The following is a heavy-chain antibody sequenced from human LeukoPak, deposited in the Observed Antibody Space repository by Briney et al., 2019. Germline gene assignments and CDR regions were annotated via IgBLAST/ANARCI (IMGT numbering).Heavy chain of an antibody. CDR1: GGTFSSYA. Sequence: GASVTVSCKASGGTFSSYAISWVRQAPGQGLEWMGGIIPIFGTANYAQKFQGRVTITTDESTSTAYMELSSLRSEDTAVYYCARGNTPDASLDYWGQGTLVTVSS. CDR2: IIPIFGTA. CDR3: ARGNTPDASLDY. V-gene: IGHV1-69*05. D-gene: IGHD2-15*01. J-gene: IGHJ4*02.